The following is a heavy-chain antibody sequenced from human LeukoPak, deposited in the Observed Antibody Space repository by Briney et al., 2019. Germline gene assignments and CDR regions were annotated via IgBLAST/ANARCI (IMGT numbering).Heavy chain of an antibody. Sequence: PGGSLRLSCAASGFTFSSYAMSWVRQAPGKGLEWVSSISRSSSHIYYADSLMGRFTISRDNAKNSLYLQMNSLRVEDTAVYYCARGLGVGAQVVDLWGRGTLVTVSS. J-gene: IGHJ2*01. CDR2: ISRSSSHI. CDR1: GFTFSSYA. CDR3: ARGLGVGAQVVDL. V-gene: IGHV3-21*01. D-gene: IGHD1-26*01.